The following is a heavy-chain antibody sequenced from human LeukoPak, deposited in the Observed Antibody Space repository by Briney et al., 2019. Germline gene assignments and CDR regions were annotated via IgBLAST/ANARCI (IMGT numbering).Heavy chain of an antibody. CDR2: IYPGDSDT. D-gene: IGHD5-18*01. J-gene: IGHJ4*02. V-gene: IGHV5-51*01. Sequence: GESLKISFKGSGYRFTSYWIGWVRQMPGKGLEWMGIIYPGDSDTRYSPSFQGQVTISADESISTAYLQWSSLKASDTAMYYCAISYVDTAMVFDYWGQGTLVTVSS. CDR1: GYRFTSYW. CDR3: AISYVDTAMVFDY.